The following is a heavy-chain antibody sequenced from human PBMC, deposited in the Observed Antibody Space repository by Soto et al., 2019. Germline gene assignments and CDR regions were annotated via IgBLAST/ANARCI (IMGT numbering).Heavy chain of an antibody. CDR3: ARWRELLYYFDY. V-gene: IGHV1-69*12. D-gene: IGHD1-26*01. Sequence: QVQLVQSGAEVKKPGSSVKVSCKASGGTFSSYAISWVRQAPGQGLEWMGGIIPIFGTANYAQKFQGRVTIXAXESTSTAYMELSSLRSEDTAVYYCARWRELLYYFDYWGQGTLVTVSS. J-gene: IGHJ4*02. CDR2: IIPIFGTA. CDR1: GGTFSSYA.